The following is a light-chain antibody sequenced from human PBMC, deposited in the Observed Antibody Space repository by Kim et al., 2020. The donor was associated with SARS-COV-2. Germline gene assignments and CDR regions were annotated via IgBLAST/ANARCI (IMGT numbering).Light chain of an antibody. V-gene: IGKV4-1*01. CDR2: WAS. Sequence: RTTINWKSSQSVLHSSNNKDFLAWYQQKPGQPPKLLIYWASTRESGVPDRFSGSGSGTDFTLSISSLQAEDVAVYYCQQYDSAPYTFGQGTKLEI. J-gene: IGKJ2*01. CDR1: QSVLHSSNNKDF. CDR3: QQYDSAPYT.